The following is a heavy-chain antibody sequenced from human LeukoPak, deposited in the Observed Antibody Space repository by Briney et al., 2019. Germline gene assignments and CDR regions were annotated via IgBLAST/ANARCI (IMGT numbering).Heavy chain of an antibody. CDR2: IYHSGST. Sequence: SETLSLTCTVSGASISSSDYYWGWIRQPPEKGLEWIGSIYHSGSTYYNPSLKSRVTISVDTSKNQFSLKVSSVTVADTAVYYCARHPTFSGYEYYFDNWGQGTLVTVSS. J-gene: IGHJ4*02. CDR3: ARHPTFSGYEYYFDN. D-gene: IGHD5-12*01. V-gene: IGHV4-39*01. CDR1: GASISSSDYY.